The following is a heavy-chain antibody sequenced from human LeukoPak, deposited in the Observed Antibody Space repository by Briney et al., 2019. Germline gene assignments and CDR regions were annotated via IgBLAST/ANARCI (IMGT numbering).Heavy chain of an antibody. CDR1: AGSIISYY. J-gene: IGHJ4*02. CDR2: IYYSGST. V-gene: IGHV4-59*01. D-gene: IGHD6-19*01. CDR3: ARLKSVALAGPYYFDY. Sequence: SETLSLTCTVSAGSIISYYWSWIRQPPGKGLEWIGYIYYSGSTNFNPSLKSRVTISVDTSKSQFSLKLSSVTAADTAVYYCARLKSVALAGPYYFDYWGQGTLVTVSS.